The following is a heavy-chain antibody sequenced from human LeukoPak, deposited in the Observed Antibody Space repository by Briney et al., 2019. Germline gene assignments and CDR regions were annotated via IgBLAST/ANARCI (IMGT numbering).Heavy chain of an antibody. CDR3: AKGSRGYTNYYFDY. D-gene: IGHD5-18*01. V-gene: IGHV3-23*01. CDR1: GFIFSGYA. Sequence: PGGSLRLSCTASGFIFSGYAMTWVRQAPGKGLECVASISGSGASAFYADSVKGRFTISRDNSKNTVHLQMNGLRAEDTAIYYCAKGSRGYTNYYFDYWGQGTLVPVSS. CDR2: ISGSGASA. J-gene: IGHJ4*02.